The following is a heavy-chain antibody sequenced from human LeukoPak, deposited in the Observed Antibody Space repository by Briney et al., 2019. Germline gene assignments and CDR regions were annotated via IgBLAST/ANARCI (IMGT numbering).Heavy chain of an antibody. Sequence: PGGSLRLSCAASGFTVSSNYMSWVRQAPGKGLEWVSVIYSGGSTYYADSVKGRFTISRHNSKNTLYLQMNSLRAGDTAIYYCAREWEAAFDIWGQGTMVTVSS. D-gene: IGHD1-26*01. CDR3: AREWEAAFDI. J-gene: IGHJ3*02. V-gene: IGHV3-53*01. CDR1: GFTVSSNY. CDR2: IYSGGST.